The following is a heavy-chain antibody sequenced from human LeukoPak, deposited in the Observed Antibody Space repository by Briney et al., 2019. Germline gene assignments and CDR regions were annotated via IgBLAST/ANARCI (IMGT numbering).Heavy chain of an antibody. V-gene: IGHV4-59*08. CDR3: VTHGGFAGHNWFDP. D-gene: IGHD2-15*01. J-gene: IGHJ5*02. CDR1: GGSISSYY. Sequence: PSETLSLTCTVSGGSISSYYWSWIRQSPGKGREWIGYVYYSGNSNCNPSLKSRVTLSVDTSKNQFSLKLSSVTAADTAVYYCVTHGGFAGHNWFDPWGQGTLVTVSS. CDR2: VYYSGNS.